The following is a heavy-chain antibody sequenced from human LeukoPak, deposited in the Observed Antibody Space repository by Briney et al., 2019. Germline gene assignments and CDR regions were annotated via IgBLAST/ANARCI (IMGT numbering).Heavy chain of an antibody. CDR2: IYPGDSDT. J-gene: IGHJ4*02. V-gene: IGHV5-51*01. CDR1: GYSFTTYW. Sequence: GESLKISCKGSGYSFTTYWIGWVRQMPGKGLEWMGVIYPGDSDTRYSPSFQGQVTISADKSIRNAYLQWSSLKASDTAMYYCARGSSGYTYGFDYWGQGTLVSVSS. D-gene: IGHD5-18*01. CDR3: ARGSSGYTYGFDY.